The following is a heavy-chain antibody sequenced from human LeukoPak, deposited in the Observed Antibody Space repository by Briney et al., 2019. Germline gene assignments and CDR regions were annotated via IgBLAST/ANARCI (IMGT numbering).Heavy chain of an antibody. V-gene: IGHV3-74*01. CDR2: INTDGSST. Sequence: GGSLRLSCAASGFTFSSYWMHWVRQAPGKGLVWASRINTDGSSTSYADSVKGRFTISRDNAKNTLFLQMNSLRAEDTALYYCARDRILPTAMANWFDPWGQGTLVTVSS. J-gene: IGHJ5*02. D-gene: IGHD2-2*01. CDR3: ARDRILPTAMANWFDP. CDR1: GFTFSSYW.